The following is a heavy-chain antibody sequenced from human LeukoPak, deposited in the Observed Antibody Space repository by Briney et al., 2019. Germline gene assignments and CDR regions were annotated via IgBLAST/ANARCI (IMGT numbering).Heavy chain of an antibody. CDR2: ISYDGSNK. Sequence: GGSLRLSCAASGFTFSSYGMHWVRQAPGKGLEWVAVISYDGSNKYYADSVKGRFTISRDNSKNTLYLQMNSLRAEDTAVYYCAKDVGILYCRGDCPSDYWGQGTLVTVSS. D-gene: IGHD2-21*02. J-gene: IGHJ4*02. CDR1: GFTFSSYG. V-gene: IGHV3-30*18. CDR3: AKDVGILYCRGDCPSDY.